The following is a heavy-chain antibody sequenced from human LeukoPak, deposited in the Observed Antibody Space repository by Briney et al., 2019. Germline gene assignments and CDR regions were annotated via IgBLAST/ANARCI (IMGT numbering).Heavy chain of an antibody. D-gene: IGHD2-15*01. CDR2: ISGSGGST. V-gene: IGHV3-23*01. J-gene: IGHJ5*02. CDR1: GFTFSSYA. CDR3: ARGADGVSSNSRGWFDP. Sequence: GGSLRLSCAASGFTFSSYAMSWVRQAPGKGLEWVSAISGSGGSTYYADSVKGRFTISRDNSKNTLYLQMNTLRAEDTAVYSCARGADGVSSNSRGWFDPWGQGTLVTVSS.